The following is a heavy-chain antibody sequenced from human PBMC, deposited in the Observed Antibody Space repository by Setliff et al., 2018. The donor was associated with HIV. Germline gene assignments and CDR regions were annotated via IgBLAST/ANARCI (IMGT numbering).Heavy chain of an antibody. CDR3: ARVGKDGYNYNYFDY. CDR1: GFTFSSYA. Sequence: GGFLRLSCAASGFTFSSYAMNWVRQAPGKGPEWVANIKQDGSEKNYVDSVKGRFTISRDNSKNTLYLQMNSLRAEDTAVYYCARVGKDGYNYNYFDYWGQGTLVTVSS. D-gene: IGHD5-12*01. J-gene: IGHJ4*02. CDR2: IKQDGSEK. V-gene: IGHV3-7*03.